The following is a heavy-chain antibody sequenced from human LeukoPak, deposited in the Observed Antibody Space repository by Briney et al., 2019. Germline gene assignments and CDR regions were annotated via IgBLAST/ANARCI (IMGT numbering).Heavy chain of an antibody. CDR2: IYYSGST. Sequence: SETLSLTCTVSGGSISSYYWSWIRQPPGKGLEWIGYIYYSGSTNYNPSLKSRVTISVDTSKNQFSLKLSSVTAADTAVYYCARGYYDILTGYYPDAFDIWGQGTMVTVSS. D-gene: IGHD3-9*01. J-gene: IGHJ3*02. V-gene: IGHV4-59*01. CDR1: GGSISSYY. CDR3: ARGYYDILTGYYPDAFDI.